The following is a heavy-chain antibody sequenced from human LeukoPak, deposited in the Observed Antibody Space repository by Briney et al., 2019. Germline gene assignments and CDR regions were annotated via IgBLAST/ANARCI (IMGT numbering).Heavy chain of an antibody. J-gene: IGHJ4*02. V-gene: IGHV3-33*01. Sequence: GSLRLSCAASGFTFSSYGMHWVRQAPGKGLEWVAVIWYDASNKYYADSVKGRFTISRDNSKNTLYLQMNSLRAEDTAVYYCARDPTQAAELDYWGQGTLVTVSS. D-gene: IGHD6-13*01. CDR2: IWYDASNK. CDR1: GFTFSSYG. CDR3: ARDPTQAAELDY.